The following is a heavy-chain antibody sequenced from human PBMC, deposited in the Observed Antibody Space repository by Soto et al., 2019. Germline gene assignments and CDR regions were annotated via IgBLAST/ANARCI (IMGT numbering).Heavy chain of an antibody. CDR1: GYTFTNYA. CDR2: ITAGKGDT. V-gene: IGHV1-3*01. J-gene: IGHJ6*02. CDR3: ARGGVGVTGYGMDV. Sequence: QVQLVQSGAEVKKPGASVKVSCKSSGYTFTNYAIYWVRQAPGQRPEWMGWITAGKGDTEYSQKFQDGVAFSRDTSATTAYRVLSRLRSDDTAVYYWARGGVGVTGYGMDVWGQGTTVIVS. D-gene: IGHD1-20*01.